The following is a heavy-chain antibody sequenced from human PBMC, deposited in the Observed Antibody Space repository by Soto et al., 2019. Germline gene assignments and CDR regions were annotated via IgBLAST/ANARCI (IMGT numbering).Heavy chain of an antibody. CDR3: ARGLRIQLCLYHHYYIDF. V-gene: IGHV1-8*01. Sequence: ASVKVSCKASGYTFTSYYINWVRQATGQGLERMGWMNPNSGNTGYAQKFQGRVTMTRNTSISTAYMELSSLRSEDTAVYYCARGLRIQLCLYHHYYIDFWGKRTSVTGSS. J-gene: IGHJ6*03. D-gene: IGHD5-18*01. CDR2: MNPNSGNT. CDR1: GYTFTSYY.